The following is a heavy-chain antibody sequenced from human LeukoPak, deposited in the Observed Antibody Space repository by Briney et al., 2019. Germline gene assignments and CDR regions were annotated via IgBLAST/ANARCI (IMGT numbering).Heavy chain of an antibody. Sequence: PGRSLRLSCAASGFIFSDSGMHWVRQAPGKGLEWVALISYDGSNKYYADSVKGRFTISRDNSKNTLYLQMNSLRAEDTAVYYCAKDSSMVRGVILNWFDPWGQGTLVTVSS. D-gene: IGHD3-10*01. V-gene: IGHV3-30*18. CDR1: GFIFSDSG. J-gene: IGHJ5*02. CDR2: ISYDGSNK. CDR3: AKDSSMVRGVILNWFDP.